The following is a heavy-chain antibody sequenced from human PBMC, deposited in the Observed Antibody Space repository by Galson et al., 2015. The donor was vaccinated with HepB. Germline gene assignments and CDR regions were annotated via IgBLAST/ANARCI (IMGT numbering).Heavy chain of an antibody. CDR2: IDPSDSYT. V-gene: IGHV5-10-1*01. CDR1: GYSFASYW. D-gene: IGHD6-13*01. CDR3: ARLPGIAAGPDY. J-gene: IGHJ4*02. Sequence: QSGAEVKKPGESLRISCKGSGYSFASYWISWVRQMPGKGLEWMGRIDPSDSYTDYSPSFQGHVTISADKSISTAYLQWSSLKASDTALYYCARLPGIAAGPDYWGQGSLVTVSS.